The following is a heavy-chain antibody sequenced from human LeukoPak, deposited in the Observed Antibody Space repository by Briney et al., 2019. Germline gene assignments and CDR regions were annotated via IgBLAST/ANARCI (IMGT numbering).Heavy chain of an antibody. D-gene: IGHD3-3*01. CDR1: GGSISSSSYY. J-gene: IGHJ3*02. CDR2: IYYSGST. CDR3: ARDGDTRAFDI. Sequence: SETLSLTCTVSGGSISSSSYYWGWIRQPPGKGLEWIGSIYYSGSTYYNPSLKSRVTISVDTSKNQFSLKLSSVTAADTAVYYCARDGDTRAFDIWGQGTMVTVSS. V-gene: IGHV4-39*02.